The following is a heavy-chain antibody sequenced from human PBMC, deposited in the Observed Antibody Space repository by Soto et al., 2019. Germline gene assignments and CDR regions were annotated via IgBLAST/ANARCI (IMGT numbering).Heavy chain of an antibody. D-gene: IGHD6-13*01. CDR2: ISWNSGSI. Sequence: EVQLVESGGGLVQPGRSLRLSCAASGFTFDDYAMHWVRQAPGKGLEWVSGISWNSGSIGYADSVKGRFTISRDNAKNSLYLQMNSLRAEDTAFDYCAKDMMSWGSRALHYWGQGTLVTVSS. V-gene: IGHV3-9*01. CDR3: AKDMMSWGSRALHY. J-gene: IGHJ4*02. CDR1: GFTFDDYA.